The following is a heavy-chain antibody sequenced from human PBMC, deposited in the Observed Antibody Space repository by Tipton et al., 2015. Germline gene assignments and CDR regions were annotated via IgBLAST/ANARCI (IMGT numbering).Heavy chain of an antibody. CDR1: GGSLNDYY. V-gene: IGHV4-59*01. Sequence: TLSLTCSVSGGSLNDYYWSWIRQSPGKGLEWIGYISYSGTTNYNPSLKSRVTISVDTSKTQFSLKMSSVTASDTAVYYCARARGRHGGLFDSWGQGTLVTVSS. J-gene: IGHJ4*02. D-gene: IGHD4-23*01. CDR3: ARARGRHGGLFDS. CDR2: ISYSGTT.